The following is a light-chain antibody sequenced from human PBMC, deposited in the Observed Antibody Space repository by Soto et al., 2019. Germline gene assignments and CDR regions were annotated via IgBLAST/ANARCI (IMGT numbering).Light chain of an antibody. J-gene: IGKJ1*01. CDR3: QQYGSFPRT. Sequence: SLSPGERATLSCRASQTVNGNYLAWYQQKPGQAPRLLLYVTSSRATGIPDRFSGSGSGTDFTLTISGLEPEDFAVYYCQQYGSFPRTFGQGTKVDIK. CDR2: VTS. CDR1: QTVNGNY. V-gene: IGKV3-20*01.